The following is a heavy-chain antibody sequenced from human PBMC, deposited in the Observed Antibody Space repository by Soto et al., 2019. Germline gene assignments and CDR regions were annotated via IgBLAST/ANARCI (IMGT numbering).Heavy chain of an antibody. D-gene: IGHD6-6*01. J-gene: IGHJ6*02. CDR1: GFTFSSYA. Sequence: QVQLVESGGGVVQPGRSLRLSYAASGFTFSSYAMHWVRQAPGKGLEWVAVISYDGSNKYYADSVKGRFTISRDNSKNTLYLQVNSLTAEDTAVYYCAREWQLGYYYYGMDVWGQGTTVTVSS. CDR2: ISYDGSNK. V-gene: IGHV3-30-3*01. CDR3: AREWQLGYYYYGMDV.